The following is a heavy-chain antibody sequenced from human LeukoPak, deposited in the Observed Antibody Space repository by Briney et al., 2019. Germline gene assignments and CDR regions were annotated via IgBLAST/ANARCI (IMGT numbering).Heavy chain of an antibody. CDR2: ISSSSSYI. CDR1: GFTFSSYS. Sequence: ASLRLSCVASGFTFSSYSMNWVRQAPGKGLEWITCISSSSSYIYYADSVKGRFTISRDNSKNSVYLQMNSLRAADTAVYYCTRAVAAADFSPGYWGQGTLVTVSS. J-gene: IGHJ4*02. D-gene: IGHD3/OR15-3a*01. CDR3: TRAVAAADFSPGY. V-gene: IGHV3-21*01.